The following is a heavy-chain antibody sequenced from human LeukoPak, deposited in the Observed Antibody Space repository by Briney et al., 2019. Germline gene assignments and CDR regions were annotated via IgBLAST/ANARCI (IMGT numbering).Heavy chain of an antibody. CDR3: AKWLGDIVVVPAAGIDY. V-gene: IGHV3-23*01. J-gene: IGHJ4*02. CDR2: ISGSGGST. Sequence: GGSLRLSCAASGFTFSSYAMSWVRQAPGKGLEWVSAISGSGGSTYYADPVKGRFTIPRENSKNTLYLQMNRLRAEDTAVYYCAKWLGDIVVVPAAGIDYWGQGTLVTVSS. CDR1: GFTFSSYA. D-gene: IGHD2-2*01.